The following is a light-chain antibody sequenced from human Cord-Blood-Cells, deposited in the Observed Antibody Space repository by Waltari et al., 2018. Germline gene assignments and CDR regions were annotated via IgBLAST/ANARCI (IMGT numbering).Light chain of an antibody. CDR3: SSYTSSSTLV. CDR2: DVS. Sequence: QSALTQPVSVSGSPGQSITISCTGTSSDVGGYNYVSWYQQHPGKAPKLMIYDVSNRPAGVSKRFSGSKSGNTASLTISGLQAEDEADYYCSSYTSSSTLVFGTGTKVTVL. CDR1: SSDVGGYNY. V-gene: IGLV2-14*01. J-gene: IGLJ1*01.